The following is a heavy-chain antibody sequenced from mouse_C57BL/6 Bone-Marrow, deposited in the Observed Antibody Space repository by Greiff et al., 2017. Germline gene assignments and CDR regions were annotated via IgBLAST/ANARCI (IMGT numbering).Heavy chain of an antibody. Sequence: EVKLQESGAELVRPGASVKLSCTASGFNIKDDYMHWVKQRPEQGLEWIGWIDPENGDTEYASKFQGKATITADTSSTSVSLTLSSLSSEDNDVYYCAIRLYDGYYTLAYWGQGTLVTVSA. CDR2: IDPENGDT. CDR1: GFNIKDDY. V-gene: IGHV14-4*01. J-gene: IGHJ3*01. CDR3: AIRLYDGYYTLAY. D-gene: IGHD2-3*01.